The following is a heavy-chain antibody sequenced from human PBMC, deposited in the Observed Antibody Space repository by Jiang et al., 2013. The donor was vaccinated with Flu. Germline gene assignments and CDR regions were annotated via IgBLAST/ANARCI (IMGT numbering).Heavy chain of an antibody. V-gene: IGHV3-49*03. CDR1: GFTFGDYA. D-gene: IGHD2-15*01. J-gene: IGHJ6*02. CDR3: TRNGEGIVVVVAHYYYGMDV. CDR2: IRSKAYGGTT. Sequence: SCTASGFTFGDYAMSWFRQAPGKGLEWVGFIRSKAYGGTTEYAASVKGRFTISRDDSKSIAYLQMNSLKTKDTAVYYCTRNGEGIVVVVAHYYYGMDVWGQGTTVTVSS.